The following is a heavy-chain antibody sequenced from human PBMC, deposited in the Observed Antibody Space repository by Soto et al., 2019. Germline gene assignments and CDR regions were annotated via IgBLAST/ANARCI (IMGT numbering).Heavy chain of an antibody. J-gene: IGHJ5*02. D-gene: IGHD2-15*01. CDR2: IFYTGTA. CDR3: ARRLDDTPETFFNWFDP. V-gene: IGHV4-31*03. Sequence: QVQLQESGPGLVKPSQTLSLTCTVSGGSINTGGYYWGWIRHLPGEGLEWIGHIFYTGTAYYNPSLRRRVTVSIDTSANHFSLHMYSVTAADTAMYYCARRLDDTPETFFNWFDPWGQGILVTVSS. CDR1: GGSINTGGYY.